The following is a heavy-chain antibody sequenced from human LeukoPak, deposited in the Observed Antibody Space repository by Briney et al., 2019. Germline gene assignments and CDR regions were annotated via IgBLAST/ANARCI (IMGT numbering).Heavy chain of an antibody. V-gene: IGHV3-64*01. CDR1: GFTFSSYA. D-gene: IGHD1-26*01. Sequence: GGSLRLSCAASGFTFSSYAMHWVRQAPGKGPEYVSAISSNGGSTYYANSVKGRFTISRDNSKNTLYLQMGSLRAEDMAVYYCAREGTWEPLDYWGQGTLVTVSS. CDR2: ISSNGGST. J-gene: IGHJ4*02. CDR3: AREGTWEPLDY.